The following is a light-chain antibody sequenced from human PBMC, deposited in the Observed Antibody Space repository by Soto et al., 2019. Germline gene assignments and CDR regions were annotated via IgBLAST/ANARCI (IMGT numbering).Light chain of an antibody. CDR3: MQALQTRT. CDR1: QSLLYDGYNY. V-gene: IGKV2-28*01. CDR2: LGS. Sequence: DIVMTQSPLSLTVTPGEPASISCRSSQSLLYDGYNYLDWYLQKPGQSPQLLIHLGSNRASGVPDRFSGSGSGTDFTLKISRVEAEDVGVYYCMQALQTRTFGQGTKLEIK. J-gene: IGKJ2*01.